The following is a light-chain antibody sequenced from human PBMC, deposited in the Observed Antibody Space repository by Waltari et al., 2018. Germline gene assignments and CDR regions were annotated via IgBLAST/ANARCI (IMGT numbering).Light chain of an antibody. CDR1: SSDVGGYNY. V-gene: IGLV2-14*01. J-gene: IGLJ1*01. CDR2: EVS. CDR3: SSYTSSSTFV. Sequence: QSALTQPASVSGSPGQSITISCTGTSSDVGGYNYASWSQQHPGKAPKFMSYEVSNRPSGVSNRFSGSKSGNTASLTISGLQAEDEADYYCSSYTSSSTFVFGTGTKVTVL.